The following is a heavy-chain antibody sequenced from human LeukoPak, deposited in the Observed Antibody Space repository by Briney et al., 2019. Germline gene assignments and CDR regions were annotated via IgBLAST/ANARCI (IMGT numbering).Heavy chain of an antibody. Sequence: PGGSLRLSCAASGFTFSSYEMNWVRQAPGKGLEWVSYISSSGSTIYYADSVKGRFTISRDNAKNSLYLQMNSLRAEDTAVYYCARDGAWDPPHYYCRIDVWGQGTPVTVSS. J-gene: IGHJ6*02. CDR3: ARDGAWDPPHYYCRIDV. D-gene: IGHD1-26*01. V-gene: IGHV3-48*03. CDR1: GFTFSSYE. CDR2: ISSSGSTI.